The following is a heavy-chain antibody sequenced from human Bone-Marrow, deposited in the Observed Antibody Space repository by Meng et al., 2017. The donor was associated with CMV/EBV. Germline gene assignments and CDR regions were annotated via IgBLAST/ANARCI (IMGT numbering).Heavy chain of an antibody. CDR1: GYTFTNYW. CDR3: AKSTTVTDFDY. D-gene: IGHD4-11*01. V-gene: IGHV5-51*01. CDR2: IYPGDSDT. Sequence: GGSLRLSCKGSGYTFTNYWIGWVRQMPGKGLECMGIIYPGDSDTKYSPSFQGHVTISVDKSINTAYLQWSSLKASDTAMYYCAKSTTVTDFDYWGQGTLVTFSS. J-gene: IGHJ4*02.